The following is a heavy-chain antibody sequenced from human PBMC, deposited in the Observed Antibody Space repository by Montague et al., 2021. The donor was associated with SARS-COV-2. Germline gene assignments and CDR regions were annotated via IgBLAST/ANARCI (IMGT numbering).Heavy chain of an antibody. CDR2: IYYSGST. CDR1: GGSISSSN. CDR3: ARLEAGDCSGGSCYSSWFDP. Sequence: SETLSLTCTVSGGSISSSNWSWIRHHPGKGLEWFGYIYYSGSTNYNPSLKSRVTISVDTSKNQFSLKLSSVTAAATAVYYCARLEAGDCSGGSCYSSWFDPWGQGTLVTVSS. J-gene: IGHJ5*02. V-gene: IGHV4-59*08. D-gene: IGHD2-15*01.